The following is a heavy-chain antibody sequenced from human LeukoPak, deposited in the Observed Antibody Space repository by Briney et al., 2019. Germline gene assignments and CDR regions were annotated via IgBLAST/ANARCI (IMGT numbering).Heavy chain of an antibody. CDR2: IYYSGST. J-gene: IGHJ4*02. D-gene: IGHD6-6*01. CDR1: GGSISSSSYY. V-gene: IGHV4-39*01. Sequence: SETLSLTCTVSGGSISSSSYYWGWIRQPPGKGLEWIGSIYYSGSTYYNPSLKSRVTISVDTSKNQFSLKLSSVTAADTAVYYCARAREQLVFDYWGQGTLVTVSS. CDR3: ARAREQLVFDY.